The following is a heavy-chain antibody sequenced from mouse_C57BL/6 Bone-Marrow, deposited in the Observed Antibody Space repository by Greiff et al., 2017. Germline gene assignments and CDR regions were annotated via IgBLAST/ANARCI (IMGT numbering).Heavy chain of an antibody. V-gene: IGHV5-6*02. J-gene: IGHJ2*01. CDR2: ISSGGSYT. D-gene: IGHD2-2*01. CDR1: GFTFSSYG. CDR3: ARRTVVSVDY. Sequence: EVKLVESGGDLVKPGGSLKLSCAASGFTFSSYGMSWVRQTPDKRLEWVATISSGGSYTYYPDSVKGRFTISRDNAKNTLYLHMSSLKSEDTAMYYGARRTVVSVDYWCQGTTLTVSS.